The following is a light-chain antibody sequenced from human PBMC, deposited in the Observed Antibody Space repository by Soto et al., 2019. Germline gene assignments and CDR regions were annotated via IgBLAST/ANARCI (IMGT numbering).Light chain of an antibody. CDR3: QQFNNWRHT. CDR1: QSVNQK. CDR2: VAS. J-gene: IGKJ2*01. V-gene: IGKV3-15*01. Sequence: EIVLTQSPATLSVSPGERATLSCRASQSVNQKLGWYQQKPGQAPRLLIYVASYRATGIPARFSGSGSGTEYSLTISNLQAEDFAVYYCQQFNNWRHTFGQGTRLEIK.